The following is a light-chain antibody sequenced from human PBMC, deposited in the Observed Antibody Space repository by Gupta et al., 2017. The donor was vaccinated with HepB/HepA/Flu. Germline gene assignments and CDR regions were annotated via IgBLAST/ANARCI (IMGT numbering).Light chain of an antibody. CDR3: QQTYSAPTT. Sequence: DIQMTQSPSSLSASVGDRVTITCRPSQSISIYLNWYQQKVGKAPKLLMFGGSDLQSGVPSRFSGSRSGTDFTLTISSLQPEDFATYYRQQTYSAPTTFGQGTKLEIK. CDR2: GGS. CDR1: QSISIY. V-gene: IGKV1-39*01. J-gene: IGKJ2*01.